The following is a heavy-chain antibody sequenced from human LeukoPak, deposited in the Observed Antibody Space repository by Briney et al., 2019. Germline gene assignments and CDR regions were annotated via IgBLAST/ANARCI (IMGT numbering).Heavy chain of an antibody. J-gene: IGHJ5*02. V-gene: IGHV4-34*01. CDR3: ARGGGNKQWLTWFDP. D-gene: IGHD6-19*01. CDR1: GGFFSGYY. Sequence: SETLSLTCAVYGGFFSGYYWSWIRQPPGKGLEWIGEINHSGSTNYNPSLKSRVTISVDTSKNQFSLKLSSVTAADTAVYYCARGGGNKQWLTWFDPWGQGTLVTVSS. CDR2: INHSGST.